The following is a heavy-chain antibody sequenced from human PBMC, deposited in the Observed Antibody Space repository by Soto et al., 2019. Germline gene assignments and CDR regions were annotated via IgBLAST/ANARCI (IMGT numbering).Heavy chain of an antibody. CDR2: ISSNGGST. D-gene: IGHD5-12*01. Sequence: GGSLRLSCSASGFTFSSYAMHWVRQAPGKGLEYVSAISSNGGSTYYADSVKGRFTISRDNSKNTLYLQMSSLRAEDTAVYYCVKDPNSGYDFGWFDPWGQGTLVTVSS. CDR1: GFTFSSYA. V-gene: IGHV3-64D*08. CDR3: VKDPNSGYDFGWFDP. J-gene: IGHJ5*02.